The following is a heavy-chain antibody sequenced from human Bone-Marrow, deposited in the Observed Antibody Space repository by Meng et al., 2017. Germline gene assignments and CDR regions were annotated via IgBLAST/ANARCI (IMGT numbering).Heavy chain of an antibody. CDR2: IIPIFGTA. J-gene: IGHJ5*02. Sequence: SVKVSCKASRGTFSAYAITWVRQAPGQGLEWMGGIIPIFGTANYAQKFQGRVTITADKSTSTAYMELSSLRSEDTAVYYCARDDRYYDSSGYYTWGQGTLVTVSS. CDR3: ARDDRYYDSSGYYT. V-gene: IGHV1-69*06. CDR1: RGTFSAYA. D-gene: IGHD3-22*01.